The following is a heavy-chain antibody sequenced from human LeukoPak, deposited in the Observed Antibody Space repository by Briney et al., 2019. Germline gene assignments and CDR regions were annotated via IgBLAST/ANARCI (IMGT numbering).Heavy chain of an antibody. CDR3: ARVMGRYATDY. J-gene: IGHJ4*02. CDR1: GGTFSSYT. D-gene: IGHD3-16*01. CDR2: IIPILGIA. V-gene: IGHV1-69*02. Sequence: SVKVSCKASGGTFSSYTISWVRQAPGQGLEWMGRIIPILGIANYAQKFQGRVTITADKSTSTAYMELSSLRSEDTAVYYCARVMGRYATDYWGQGTLVTVSS.